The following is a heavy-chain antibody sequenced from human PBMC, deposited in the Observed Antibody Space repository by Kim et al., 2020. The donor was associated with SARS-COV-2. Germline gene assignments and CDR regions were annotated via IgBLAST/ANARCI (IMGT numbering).Heavy chain of an antibody. J-gene: IGHJ5*02. Sequence: ASVKVSCKASGDIFTGYYMHWVRQAPGQGLEWMGRINPNSGGTNYAQKFQGRVTMTRDTSISTAYMELNRLRSDDSAVYYCAREPLPFKGYLVDPWGQGT. V-gene: IGHV1-2*06. CDR1: GDIFTGYY. D-gene: IGHD6-13*01. CDR3: AREPLPFKGYLVDP. CDR2: INPNSGGT.